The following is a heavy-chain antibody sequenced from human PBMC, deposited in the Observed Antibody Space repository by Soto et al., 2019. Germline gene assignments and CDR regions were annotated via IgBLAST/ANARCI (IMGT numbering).Heavy chain of an antibody. CDR2: IIPIFGTA. D-gene: IGHD3-22*01. Sequence: VKVSGKASGGTFSSYAISWVRHAPGQGLEWMGGIIPIFGTANYAQKFQGRVTITADESTSTAYMELSSLRSEDTAVYYCARVLYDSSGYSRAFDIWGQGTMVTVSS. CDR3: ARVLYDSSGYSRAFDI. J-gene: IGHJ3*02. V-gene: IGHV1-69*01. CDR1: GGTFSSYA.